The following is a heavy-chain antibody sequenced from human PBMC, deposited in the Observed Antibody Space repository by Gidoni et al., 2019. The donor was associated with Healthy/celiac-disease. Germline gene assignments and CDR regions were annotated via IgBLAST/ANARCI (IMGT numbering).Heavy chain of an antibody. Sequence: EVQLVESGGGLVKPGGSLRLSCAASGFPFSSYSMNWVRQAPGKGLEWVSSISSSSSYIYYADSVKGRFTISRDNAKNSLYLQMNSLRAEDTAVYYCARDFYYGAGFYYYYGMDVWGQGTTVTVSS. J-gene: IGHJ6*02. CDR1: GFPFSSYS. CDR3: ARDFYYGAGFYYYYGMDV. D-gene: IGHD3-10*01. CDR2: ISSSSSYI. V-gene: IGHV3-21*01.